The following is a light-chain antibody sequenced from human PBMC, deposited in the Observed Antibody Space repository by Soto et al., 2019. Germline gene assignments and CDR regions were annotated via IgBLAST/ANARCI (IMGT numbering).Light chain of an antibody. J-gene: IGKJ1*01. Sequence: ITQSPSSLSASVGDRVAITCLSSQSISFNLNWYQQKPGQAPRLLIYGASTRATGIPARFSGSGSGTEFTLTISSLQSEDFAVYYCQQYNNWPRTFGQGTKVDIK. V-gene: IGKV3-15*01. CDR3: QQYNNWPRT. CDR1: QSISFN. CDR2: GAS.